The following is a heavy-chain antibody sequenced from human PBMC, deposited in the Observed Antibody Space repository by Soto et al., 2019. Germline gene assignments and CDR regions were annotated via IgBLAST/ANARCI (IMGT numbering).Heavy chain of an antibody. V-gene: IGHV1-69*13. CDR1: GGTFSSYA. J-gene: IGHJ6*02. D-gene: IGHD3-3*01. CDR2: IIPIFGTA. Sequence: SVKVSCKASGGTFSSYAISWVRQAPGQGLEWMGGIIPIFGTANYAQKVQGRVTITADESTSTAYMELSSLRSEDTAVYYCARGSDDFSSGCPPEVRYYGMDVWGQGTTVTVSS. CDR3: ARGSDDFSSGCPPEVRYYGMDV.